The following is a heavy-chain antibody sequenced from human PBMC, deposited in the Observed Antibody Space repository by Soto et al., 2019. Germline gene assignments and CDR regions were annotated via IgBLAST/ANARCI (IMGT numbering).Heavy chain of an antibody. CDR2: ISGSGGST. CDR1: GFTFSSYA. D-gene: IGHD2-15*01. J-gene: IGHJ5*02. V-gene: IGHV3-23*01. CDR3: AKLLHLAAKYNWFDP. Sequence: EVQLLESGGGLVQPGGSLRLSCAASGFTFSSYAMSWVRHAPGKGLEWVSAISGSGGSTYYADSVKGRFTITRDNSKNPLYLHMNSLSAEDTAVYSCAKLLHLAAKYNWFDPWGQGTLVTVSS.